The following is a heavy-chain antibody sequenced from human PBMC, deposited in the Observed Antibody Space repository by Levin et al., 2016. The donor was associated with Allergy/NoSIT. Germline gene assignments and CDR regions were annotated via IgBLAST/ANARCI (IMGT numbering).Heavy chain of an antibody. CDR2: VIPFVGIA. D-gene: IGHD3-16*01. J-gene: IGHJ4*02. V-gene: IGHV1-69*04. Sequence: WVRQAPGQGLEWMGSVIPFVGIANYAQKFQGRVTITADKSTSTAYMQLSSLRSEDTAVYYCARDEVALPFTWGQGTLVTVSS. CDR3: ARDEVALPFT.